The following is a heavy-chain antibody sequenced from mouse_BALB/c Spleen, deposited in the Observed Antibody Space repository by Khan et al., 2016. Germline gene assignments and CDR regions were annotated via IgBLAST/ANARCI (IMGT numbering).Heavy chain of an antibody. J-gene: IGHJ3*01. V-gene: IGHV3-2*02. CDR1: GYSITSDYA. CDR3: AINWDEEDY. D-gene: IGHD4-1*02. Sequence: EVELVESGPGLVKPSQSLSLTCTVTGYSITSDYAWNWIRQFPGNKLEWMGYISYSGSTSYNPSLKSRISITRDTSTNPFFLQLNSVTTEDTATYYCAINWDEEDYWGQGTLVTVSA. CDR2: ISYSGST.